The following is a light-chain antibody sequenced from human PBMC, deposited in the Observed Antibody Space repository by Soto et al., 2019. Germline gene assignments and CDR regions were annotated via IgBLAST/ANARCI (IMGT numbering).Light chain of an antibody. CDR3: QQYGTSSWT. V-gene: IGKV3-20*01. J-gene: IGKJ1*01. CDR1: QSVSSSY. CDR2: GAS. Sequence: EIVLTQSPGTLSLSPGERATLSCRASQSVSSSYLAWYQQKPGQAPRLLIYGASSRATGIPDRFSGSGSGTDFTLTISRLEPEDVAFYYCQQYGTSSWTFGQGTKVEIK.